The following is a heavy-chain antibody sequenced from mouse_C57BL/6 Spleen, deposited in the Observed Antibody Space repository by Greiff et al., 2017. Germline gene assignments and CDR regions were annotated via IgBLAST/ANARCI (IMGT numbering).Heavy chain of an antibody. CDR2: INPNNGGT. CDR3: ARYRTTVVADYAMDY. V-gene: IGHV1-18*01. Sequence: VQLQQSGPELVKPGASVKIPCKASGYTFTDYNMDWVKQSHGKSLEWIGDINPNNGGTIYNQKFKGKATLTVDKSSSTAYMELRSLTSEDTAVYYCARYRTTVVADYAMDYWGQGTSVTVSS. J-gene: IGHJ4*01. CDR1: GYTFTDYN. D-gene: IGHD1-1*01.